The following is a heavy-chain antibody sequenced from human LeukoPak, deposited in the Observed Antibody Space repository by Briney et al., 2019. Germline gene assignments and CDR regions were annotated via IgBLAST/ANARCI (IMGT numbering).Heavy chain of an antibody. Sequence: SQTLSLTCAISGDSVSSNSAAWDWIRQSPSRGLEWLGRTYYRSKWYNDYAVSVKSRITINPDTSKNQFSLQLNSVTPEDTAVYYCARDYSDGDYLGSGMDVWGQGTTVTVSS. CDR2: TYYRSKWYN. CDR3: ARDYSDGDYLGSGMDV. J-gene: IGHJ6*02. CDR1: GDSVSSNSAA. V-gene: IGHV6-1*01. D-gene: IGHD4-17*01.